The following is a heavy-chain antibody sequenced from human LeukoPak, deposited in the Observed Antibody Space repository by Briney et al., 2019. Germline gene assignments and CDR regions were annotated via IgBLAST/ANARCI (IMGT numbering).Heavy chain of an antibody. V-gene: IGHV4-39*01. CDR1: GGSISSSSYY. J-gene: IGHJ4*02. CDR3: ARHCRYSRPHTYYYGSGSAKLDY. D-gene: IGHD3-10*01. Sequence: SETLSLTCTVSGGSISSSSYYWGWIRQPPGKGLEWIGSIYYSGNTYYNASLKSRVTISVDTSKNQFSLKLTSVTAADTAVYYCARHCRYSRPHTYYYGSGSAKLDYWGQGTLVTVSS. CDR2: IYYSGNT.